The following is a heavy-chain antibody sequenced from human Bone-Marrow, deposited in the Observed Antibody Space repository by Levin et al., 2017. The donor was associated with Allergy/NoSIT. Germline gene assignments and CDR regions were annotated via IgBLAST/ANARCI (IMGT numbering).Heavy chain of an antibody. CDR2: VSDSGIT. CDR3: ARVYAYEFVLGGYISPPNFDF. J-gene: IGHJ4*02. D-gene: IGHD3-16*01. CDR1: GGSVSGKY. V-gene: IGHV4-59*02. Sequence: SETLSLTCGVSGGSVSGKYWTWIRQPPQKPLEWIGYVSDSGITRYNPSLESRVTMSADTSRNQISLRLRSVTAADTAMSFFARVYAYEFVLGGYISPPNFDFWGQGIHVTVSS.